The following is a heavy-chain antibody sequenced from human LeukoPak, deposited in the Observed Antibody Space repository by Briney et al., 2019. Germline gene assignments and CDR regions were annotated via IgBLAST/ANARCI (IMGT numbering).Heavy chain of an antibody. V-gene: IGHV4-39*01. CDR3: ARGGIVGGDFDY. D-gene: IGHD3-22*01. CDR1: GGSISSSTYY. CDR2: IYYIGST. Sequence: SETLSLTCTVSGGSISSSTYYWGRIRQPPGKGLEWIGSIYYIGSTNYNPSLKSRVTISVDTSKNQFSVKLSSVTAADTAVYYCARGGIVGGDFDYWGQGTLVTVSS. J-gene: IGHJ4*02.